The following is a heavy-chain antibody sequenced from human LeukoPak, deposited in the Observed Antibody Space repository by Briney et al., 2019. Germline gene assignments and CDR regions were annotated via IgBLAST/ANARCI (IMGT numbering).Heavy chain of an antibody. CDR3: ATRGLGYSYGFDL. Sequence: GESLKISCKGSGYSFTSYYIGWVRQMPGKGLEWMGIIYPGDSETTYSPPFQGHVTISADKSLPPAYLERSSLKASDTGMYYCATRGLGYSYGFDLWGQGTRVTVSS. CDR2: IYPGDSET. D-gene: IGHD5-18*01. V-gene: IGHV5-51*01. CDR1: GYSFTSYY. J-gene: IGHJ4*02.